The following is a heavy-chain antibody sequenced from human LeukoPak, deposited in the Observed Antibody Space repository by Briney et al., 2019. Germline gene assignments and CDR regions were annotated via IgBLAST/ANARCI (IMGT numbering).Heavy chain of an antibody. CDR3: ARLKYCESTCYSPGYYMDV. Sequence: PSATLSLTCTVSGASIINYYWGWVRQSPGTGLEWVGRIYITGSTTYTPSLQSRLSMSVDTSTNHFSLRMTSVSAAHTALFSRARLKYCESTCYSPGYYMDVWGKGTTVSVSS. CDR1: GASIINYY. V-gene: IGHV4-4*07. CDR2: IYITGST. J-gene: IGHJ6*03. D-gene: IGHD3-22*01.